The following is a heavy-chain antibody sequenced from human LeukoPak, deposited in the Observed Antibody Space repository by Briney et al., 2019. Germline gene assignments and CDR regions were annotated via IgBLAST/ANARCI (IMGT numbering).Heavy chain of an antibody. Sequence: ASVKVSCKASGGTFSSYAISWVRQAPGQGLEWMGGIIPIFGTANYAQKFQGRVTITTDESTSTAYMELRSLRSDDTAVYYCAREGMEYQLQGAFDIWGQGTMVTVSS. J-gene: IGHJ3*02. CDR2: IIPIFGTA. V-gene: IGHV1-69*05. CDR1: GGTFSSYA. CDR3: AREGMEYQLQGAFDI. D-gene: IGHD2-2*01.